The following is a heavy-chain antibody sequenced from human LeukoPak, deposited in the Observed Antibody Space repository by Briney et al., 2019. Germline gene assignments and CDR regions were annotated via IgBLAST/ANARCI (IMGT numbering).Heavy chain of an antibody. CDR3: AKNYYYDSSGAFDY. CDR1: GFTFSSYG. CDR2: ISYDGSNK. D-gene: IGHD3-22*01. J-gene: IGHJ4*02. Sequence: PGGSLRLSCAASGFTFSSYGMHWVRQAPGKGLEWVALISYDGSNKHYADSVKGRFTISRDNSKNTLYLQMNSLRAEDTAVYYCAKNYYYDSSGAFDYWGQGTLVTVSS. V-gene: IGHV3-30*18.